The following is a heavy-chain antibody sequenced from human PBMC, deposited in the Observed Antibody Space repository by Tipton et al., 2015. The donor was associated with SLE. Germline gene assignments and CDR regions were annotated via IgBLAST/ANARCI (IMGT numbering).Heavy chain of an antibody. CDR2: MYFSGNT. CDR1: GGSISESTYS. V-gene: IGHV4-39*07. D-gene: IGHD2-2*01. Sequence: TLSLTCTVSGGSISESTYSWDWIRQAPGKGLEWIGSMYFSGNTYYNPFLRSRVTISADTSKNQFSLKLTSVTAADTAVYYCARGCSSITCYYYFYMDVWGKGTTVTVSS. CDR3: ARGCSSITCYYYFYMDV. J-gene: IGHJ6*03.